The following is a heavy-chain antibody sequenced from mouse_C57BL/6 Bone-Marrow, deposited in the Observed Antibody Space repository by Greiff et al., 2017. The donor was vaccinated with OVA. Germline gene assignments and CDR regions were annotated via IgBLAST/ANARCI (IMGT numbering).Heavy chain of an antibody. CDR1: GFTFTDYY. V-gene: IGHV7-3*01. J-gene: IGHJ3*01. CDR2: IRNKANGYTT. D-gene: IGHD2-5*01. Sequence: EVQVVESGGGLVQPGGSLSLSCAASGFTFTDYYMSWVRQPPGKALEWLGFIRNKANGYTTEYSASVKGRFTFSRDNSQSILYLQMNALRAEDSATYYCARSPYSNYEAWFAYWGQGTLVTVSA. CDR3: ARSPYSNYEAWFAY.